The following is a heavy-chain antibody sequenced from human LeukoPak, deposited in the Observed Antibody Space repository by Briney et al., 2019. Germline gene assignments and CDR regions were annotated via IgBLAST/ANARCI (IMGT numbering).Heavy chain of an antibody. J-gene: IGHJ5*02. CDR1: GGSISGSYY. D-gene: IGHD3-22*01. CDR2: IYYSGST. Sequence: SETLSLTCTVSGGSISGSYYWVWIRQPPGKGLEWIGSIYYSGSTYYNPSLKSRVTISVDTSKNQFSLKLSSVTAADTAVYYCASWLYYCDSSGYQYDGFDPWGQGTLVTVSS. CDR3: ASWLYYCDSSGYQYDGFDP. V-gene: IGHV4-39*01.